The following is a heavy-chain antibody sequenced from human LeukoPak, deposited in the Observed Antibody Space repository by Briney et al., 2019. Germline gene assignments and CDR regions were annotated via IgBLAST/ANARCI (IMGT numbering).Heavy chain of an antibody. J-gene: IGHJ6*02. V-gene: IGHV3-30*03. Sequence: GGSLRLSCAASGFTFSSYGMHWVRQAPGKGLEWVAVISYDGSNKYYADSVKGRFTISRDNSKNTLYLQMNSLRAEDTAVYYCARDRRSVGATNYYYYGMDVWGQGTTVTVSS. D-gene: IGHD1-26*01. CDR3: ARDRRSVGATNYYYYGMDV. CDR1: GFTFSSYG. CDR2: ISYDGSNK.